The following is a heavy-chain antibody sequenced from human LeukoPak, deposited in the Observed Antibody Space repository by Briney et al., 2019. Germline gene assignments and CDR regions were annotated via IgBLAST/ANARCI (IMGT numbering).Heavy chain of an antibody. Sequence: GGSLRLSCAASGFTFSSYGMHWVRQAPGKGLERVAVIWYDGSNKYYADSVKGRFTISRDNSKNTLYLQMNSLRAEDTAVYYCARARITMVRGVSYYYYGMDVWGQGTTVTVSS. D-gene: IGHD3-10*01. CDR3: ARARITMVRGVSYYYYGMDV. V-gene: IGHV3-33*01. CDR2: IWYDGSNK. CDR1: GFTFSSYG. J-gene: IGHJ6*02.